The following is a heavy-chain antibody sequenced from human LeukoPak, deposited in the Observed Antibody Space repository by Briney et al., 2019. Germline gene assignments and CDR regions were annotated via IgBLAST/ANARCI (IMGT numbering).Heavy chain of an antibody. J-gene: IGHJ6*03. V-gene: IGHV4-59*01. CDR3: ARDLKPRLQDYYYYMDV. CDR2: IYYSGST. CDR1: GGSISSYY. D-gene: IGHD2-15*01. Sequence: PSETLSLTCTVSGGSISSYYWSWIRQPPGKGLEWIEYIYYSGSTNYNPSLKSRVTISVDTSKNQFSLKLSSVTAADTAVYYCARDLKPRLQDYYYYMDVRGKGTTVTVSS.